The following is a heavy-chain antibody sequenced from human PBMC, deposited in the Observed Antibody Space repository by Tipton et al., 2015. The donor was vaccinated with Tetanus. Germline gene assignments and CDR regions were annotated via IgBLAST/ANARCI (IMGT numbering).Heavy chain of an antibody. CDR2: ISSSSSYI. J-gene: IGHJ4*02. D-gene: IGHD3-3*01. CDR3: AKEQYYDFWSGYYVLDY. CDR1: GFTFSSYS. V-gene: IGHV3-21*04. Sequence: SLRLSCAASGFTFSSYSMNWVRQAPGKGLEWVSSISSSSSYIYYADSVKGRFTISRDNAKNSLYLQMNSLRAEDTAVYYCAKEQYYDFWSGYYVLDYWGQGTLVTVSS.